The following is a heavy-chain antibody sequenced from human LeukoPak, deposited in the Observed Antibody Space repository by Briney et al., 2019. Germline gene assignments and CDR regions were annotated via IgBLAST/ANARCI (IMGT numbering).Heavy chain of an antibody. CDR1: GFTFSSYA. CDR3: ARQIWKLWQYYYYYYGMDV. Sequence: PGGSLRLSCAASGFTFSSYAMSWVRQAPGKGLEWVSAISGSGGSTYYADSVKGRFTISRDNSKNTLYLQMNSLRAEDTAVYYCARQIWKLWQYYYYYYGMDVWGQGTTVTVSS. CDR2: ISGSGGST. V-gene: IGHV3-23*01. D-gene: IGHD5-18*01. J-gene: IGHJ6*02.